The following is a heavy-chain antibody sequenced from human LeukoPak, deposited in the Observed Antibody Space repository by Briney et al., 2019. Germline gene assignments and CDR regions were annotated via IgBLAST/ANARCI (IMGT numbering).Heavy chain of an antibody. J-gene: IGHJ4*02. CDR3: AKDPIEMATRPYYFDY. CDR2: ISGSGGST. V-gene: IGHV3-23*01. D-gene: IGHD5-24*01. CDR1: GFTFSNAW. Sequence: PGGSLRLSCAASGFTFSNAWMSWVRQAPGKGLEWVSAISGSGGSTYYADSVKGRFTISRDNSKNTLYLQMNSLRAEDTAVYYCAKDPIEMATRPYYFDYWGQGTLVTVSS.